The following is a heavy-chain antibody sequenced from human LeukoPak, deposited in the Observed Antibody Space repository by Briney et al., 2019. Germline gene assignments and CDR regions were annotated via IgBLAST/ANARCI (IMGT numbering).Heavy chain of an antibody. CDR3: ARDREGYSSYGILEY. CDR2: IIPIFGTA. CDR1: GGTFSSYA. J-gene: IGHJ4*02. D-gene: IGHD5-18*01. Sequence: SVKVSXKASGGTFSSYAISWVRQAPGQGLEWMGRIIPIFGTANYAQKFQGRVTITTDESTSTAYMELSSLRSEDTAVYYCARDREGYSSYGILEYWGQGTLVTVSS. V-gene: IGHV1-69*05.